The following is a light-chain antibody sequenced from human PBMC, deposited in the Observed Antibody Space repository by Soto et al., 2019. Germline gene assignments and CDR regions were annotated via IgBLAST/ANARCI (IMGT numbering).Light chain of an antibody. J-gene: IGKJ2*01. CDR2: GAS. V-gene: IGKV3-20*01. Sequence: EIVLTQSPGTLSLSPGERATLSCRASQSVSSSYLAWYQQKPGQAPRLLIYGASSMATGIPDRFSGSGSGTDFTLTIRRLEPEDFAVDYCQQYGSSPPYTFGQGTKLEIK. CDR1: QSVSSSY. CDR3: QQYGSSPPYT.